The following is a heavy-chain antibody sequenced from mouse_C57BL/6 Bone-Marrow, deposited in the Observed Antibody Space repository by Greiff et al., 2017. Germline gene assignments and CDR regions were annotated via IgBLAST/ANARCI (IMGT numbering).Heavy chain of an antibody. CDR3: ASITTVVTTVDY. Sequence: VQLQQSGPELAKPGASVKISCKASGYTFTDYYMNWVKQSHGKSLEWIGDINPNNGGTSYNQKFKGKATLTVDKSSSTAYMELRSLTSENSAVYYCASITTVVTTVDYWGQGTTLTVSS. CDR2: INPNNGGT. V-gene: IGHV1-26*01. CDR1: GYTFTDYY. J-gene: IGHJ2*01. D-gene: IGHD1-1*01.